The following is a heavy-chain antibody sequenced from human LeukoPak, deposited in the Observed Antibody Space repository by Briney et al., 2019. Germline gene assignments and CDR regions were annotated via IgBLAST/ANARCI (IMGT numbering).Heavy chain of an antibody. CDR1: GGSISSGSYY. D-gene: IGHD6-19*01. Sequence: PSQTLSLTCTVSGGSISSGSYYWSWIRQPAGKGLEWIGRTYTSGSTNYNPSLKSRVTISVDTSKNQFSLKLSSVTAADTAVYYCARGAVAGTLGYWGQGTLVTVSS. J-gene: IGHJ4*02. CDR3: ARGAVAGTLGY. V-gene: IGHV4-61*02. CDR2: TYTSGST.